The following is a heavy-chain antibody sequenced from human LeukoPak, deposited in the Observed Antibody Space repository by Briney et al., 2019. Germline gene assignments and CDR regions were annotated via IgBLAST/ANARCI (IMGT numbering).Heavy chain of an antibody. CDR3: ARETYYDFWSGFSGNYYYGMDV. CDR2: ISYDGSNK. D-gene: IGHD3-3*01. Sequence: GRSLRLSCAASGFTFSSYAMHWVRQAPGKGLEWVAVISYDGSNKYYADSVKGRSTISRDNSKNTLYLQMSSLRVEDTAVYYCARETYYDFWSGFSGNYYYGMDVWGQGTTVTVSS. CDR1: GFTFSSYA. V-gene: IGHV3-30-3*01. J-gene: IGHJ6*02.